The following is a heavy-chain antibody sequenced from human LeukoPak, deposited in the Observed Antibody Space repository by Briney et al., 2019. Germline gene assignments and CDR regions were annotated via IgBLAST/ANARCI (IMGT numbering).Heavy chain of an antibody. V-gene: IGHV3-21*01. CDR2: ISSSSSYI. CDR3: ARGRYCSSTSCYVREDY. CDR1: GFTFSSYG. J-gene: IGHJ4*02. Sequence: GGTLRLSCAASGFTFSSYGMSWVRQAPGKGLEWVSSISSSSSYIYYADSVKGRFTISRDNAKNSLYLQMNSLRAEDTAVYYCARGRYCSSTSCYVREDYWGQGTLVTVSS. D-gene: IGHD2-2*01.